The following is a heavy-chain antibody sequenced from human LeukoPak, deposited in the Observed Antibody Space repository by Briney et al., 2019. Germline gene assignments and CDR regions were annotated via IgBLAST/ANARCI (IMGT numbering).Heavy chain of an antibody. CDR3: ARRAVASHKKGGYYYGMDV. CDR1: GGSISSSSYY. CDR2: IYYRGIT. V-gene: IGHV4-39*07. D-gene: IGHD6-19*01. J-gene: IGHJ6*02. Sequence: SETLSLTCTVSGGSISSSSYYWGWIRQPPGKGLEWIGSIYYRGITNYNPSLKSRVTISVDTSKNQFSLKLSSVTAADTAVYYCARRAVASHKKGGYYYGMDVWGQGTTVTVSS.